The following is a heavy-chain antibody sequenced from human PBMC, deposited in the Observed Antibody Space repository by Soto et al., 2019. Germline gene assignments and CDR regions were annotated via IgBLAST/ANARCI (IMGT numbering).Heavy chain of an antibody. CDR3: AMAVEGSGWYDCCFDP. CDR1: GGTFSSYA. CDR2: IIPIFGTA. J-gene: IGHJ5*02. Sequence: QVQLVQSGAEVKKPGSSVKVSCKASGGTFSSYAISWVRQAPGQGLEWMGGIIPIFGTAYYEQKFQGRVTITADESTGTAYMELGSLRSEDTAVYYWAMAVEGSGWYDCCFDPWCQGTLVSVSS. D-gene: IGHD6-19*01. V-gene: IGHV1-69*12.